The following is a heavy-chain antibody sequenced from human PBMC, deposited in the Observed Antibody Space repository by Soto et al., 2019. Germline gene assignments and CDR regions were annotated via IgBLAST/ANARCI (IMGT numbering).Heavy chain of an antibody. Sequence: QVQLVQSGAEVKKPGSSVKVSCKASGGTFSSYAISWVRQAPGQGLEWMGGIIPIFGTANYAQKFQGRVTITADKSTSTAYMELSSLRAEDTAVYYCARDRSYSSGWMIETESSYYYGMDGWGQGTTVTGSS. CDR2: IIPIFGTA. CDR1: GGTFSSYA. J-gene: IGHJ6*02. V-gene: IGHV1-69*06. CDR3: ARDRSYSSGWMIETESSYYYGMDG. D-gene: IGHD6-19*01.